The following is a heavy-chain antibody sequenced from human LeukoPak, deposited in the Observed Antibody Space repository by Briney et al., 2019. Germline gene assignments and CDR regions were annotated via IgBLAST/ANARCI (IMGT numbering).Heavy chain of an antibody. CDR1: GYTFTGYY. CDR3: TRAGVGASPACDI. V-gene: IGHV1-2*02. J-gene: IGHJ3*02. CDR2: INPNSGGT. Sequence: ASVKVSCKASGYTFTGYYMHWVRQAPGQGLEWMGWINPNSGGTNYAQKFQGRVTMTRDTSISTAYMELSRLRSDDTAVYYSTRAGVGASPACDIWGQGTMVTVSS. D-gene: IGHD1-26*01.